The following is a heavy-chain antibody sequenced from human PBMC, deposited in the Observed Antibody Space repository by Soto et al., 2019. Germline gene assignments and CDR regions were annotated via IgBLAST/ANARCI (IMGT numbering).Heavy chain of an antibody. D-gene: IGHD3-10*01. J-gene: IGHJ6*02. CDR3: AADWHYGSGSYYAYYYGMDV. V-gene: IGHV1-58*02. Sequence: QMQLVQSGPEVKKPGTSVKVSCKASGFTFTSSAMQWVRQARGQRLEWIGWIVVNSGNTNYAQKFQERVTITRDMYTSTAYMELRSLRSEDTAVYYCAADWHYGSGSYYAYYYGMDVWGQGTTVTVSS. CDR2: IVVNSGNT. CDR1: GFTFTSSA.